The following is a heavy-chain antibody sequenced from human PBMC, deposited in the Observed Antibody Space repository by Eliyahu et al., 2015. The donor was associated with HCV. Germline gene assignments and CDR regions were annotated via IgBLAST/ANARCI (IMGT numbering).Heavy chain of an antibody. D-gene: IGHD2-8*02. CDR2: ITXGSDST. V-gene: IGHV3-23*01. CDR1: GFTXSNXA. Sequence: EVQLLESGGGLVQPGGSLRLSXXAXGFTXSNXAVXWVRRAPGKGLEWVSSITXGSDSTYYVDSVKGRFTISRDNSKNTLELQMNSLRVEDTAVYYCAKGSLAFCTGARCYPFDQWGQGILVTVSS. J-gene: IGHJ4*02. CDR3: AKGSLAFCTGARCYPFDQ.